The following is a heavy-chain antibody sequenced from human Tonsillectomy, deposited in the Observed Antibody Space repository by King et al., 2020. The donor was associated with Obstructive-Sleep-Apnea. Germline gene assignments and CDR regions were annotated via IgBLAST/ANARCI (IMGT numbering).Heavy chain of an antibody. CDR1: GFTFEDYT. CDR2: IGWDGGAT. J-gene: IGHJ6*02. D-gene: IGHD2-21*01. CDR3: VKGVNYYYYDMDV. Sequence: VQLVESGGVVVQPGGSLTLSCAASGFTFEDYTMHWVRQAPGKGLEWVSLIGWDGGATFYVDSVKGRFTISRDNNKNSLYLQMNSLRTEDTAVYYCVKGVNYYYYDMDVWGQGTTVTVSS. V-gene: IGHV3-43*01.